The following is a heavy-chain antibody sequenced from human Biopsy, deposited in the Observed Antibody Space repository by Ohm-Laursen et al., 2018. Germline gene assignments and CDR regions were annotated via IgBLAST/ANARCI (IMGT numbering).Heavy chain of an antibody. J-gene: IGHJ4*02. D-gene: IGHD2-8*01. Sequence: ASVKVSCKASSYTFTDYNIHWTRQAPGQGLEWLGYINCKTGATNYAQKFQGTVTMTRDTSISTAYLALGSLRSADTAIYYCARDPLNGHKHFDYWGQGSLVTVSS. V-gene: IGHV1-2*02. CDR1: SYTFTDYN. CDR3: ARDPLNGHKHFDY. CDR2: INCKTGAT.